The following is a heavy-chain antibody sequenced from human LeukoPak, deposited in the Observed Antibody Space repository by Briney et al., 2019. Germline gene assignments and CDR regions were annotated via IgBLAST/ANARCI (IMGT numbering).Heavy chain of an antibody. CDR2: INPSGGST. D-gene: IGHD3-9*01. CDR3: ARDLAWSHDILTGYYGN. V-gene: IGHV1-46*01. CDR1: GYTFTSYY. Sequence: ASVKVSCKASGYTFTSYYMHWVRHAPGQGLEWMGIINPSGGSTSYAQKFQGRVTMTRDMSTSTVYMELSSLRSEDTAVHYCARDLAWSHDILTGYYGNWGQGTLVTVSS. J-gene: IGHJ4*02.